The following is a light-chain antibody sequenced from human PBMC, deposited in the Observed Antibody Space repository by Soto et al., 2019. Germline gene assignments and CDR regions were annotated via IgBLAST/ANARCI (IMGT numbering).Light chain of an antibody. CDR1: QSFSGSY. CDR2: GAS. Sequence: EIVLTQSPGTLSLSPGERATLSCRASQSFSGSYLAWYQQKPGQAPRLLIYGASTRATGIPDRFSGSGSGTDFTLTISRLEPEDFAVYYCQQYGSSPITFGQGTRLEIK. CDR3: QQYGSSPIT. V-gene: IGKV3-20*01. J-gene: IGKJ5*01.